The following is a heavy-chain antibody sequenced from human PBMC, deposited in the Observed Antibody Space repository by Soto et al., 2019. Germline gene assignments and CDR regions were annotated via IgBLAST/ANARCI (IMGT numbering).Heavy chain of an antibody. CDR3: ARVSWLFPPPYYCCGMDV. Sequence: GGSLRLSCAASGFTFSSYSRNWVRQATGKGLEWVSYISSSSSTIYYADSVKGRFTISRDNAKNSLYLQMNSLRDEDTAVYYCARVSWLFPPPYYCCGMDVWGQGATVTVPS. J-gene: IGHJ6*01. V-gene: IGHV3-48*02. CDR2: ISSSSSTI. D-gene: IGHD3-9*01. CDR1: GFTFSSYS.